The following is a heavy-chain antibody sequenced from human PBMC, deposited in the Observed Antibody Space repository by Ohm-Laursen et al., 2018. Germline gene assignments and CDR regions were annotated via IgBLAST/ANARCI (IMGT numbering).Heavy chain of an antibody. CDR3: ARGAYAS. J-gene: IGHJ5*02. V-gene: IGHV3-48*03. Sequence: SLRLSCAASGFTFSSYDMNWVRQAPGKGLEWVSYISSSGGTIYYADSVKGRFTISRDNAKNSLCLQMNSLRADDTAVYYCARGAYASWGQGTLVTVSS. D-gene: IGHD3-16*01. CDR1: GFTFSSYD. CDR2: ISSSGGTI.